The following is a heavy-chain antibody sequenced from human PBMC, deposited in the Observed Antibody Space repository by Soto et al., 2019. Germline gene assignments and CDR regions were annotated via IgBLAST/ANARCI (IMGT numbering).Heavy chain of an antibody. CDR2: INHSGST. Sequence: PSETLSLTCAVYGGSFGGYYWSWIRQPPGKGLEWIGEINHSGSTNYNPSLKSRVTISVDTSKNQFSLKLSSVTAADTAVYYCARGRGYDILTGYSYYYYGMDVWGQGTTVTVSS. CDR1: GGSFGGYY. J-gene: IGHJ6*02. CDR3: ARGRGYDILTGYSYYYYGMDV. V-gene: IGHV4-34*01. D-gene: IGHD3-9*01.